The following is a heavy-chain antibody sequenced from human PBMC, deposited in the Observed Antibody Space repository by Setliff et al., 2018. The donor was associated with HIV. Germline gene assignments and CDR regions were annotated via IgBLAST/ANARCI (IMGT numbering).Heavy chain of an antibody. CDR2: IYRSGST. CDR1: GGSISSNSYS. Sequence: KPSETLSLTCTVSGGSISSNSYSWGWIRQPPGKGLEWIGSIYRSGSTYNNPSLKSRVTISVDTSKNQFSLKLTSVTAADTAVYYCARTAIDYYESSGYYQDAFDTWGRGSMVTVSS. J-gene: IGHJ3*02. V-gene: IGHV4-39*01. D-gene: IGHD3-22*01. CDR3: ARTAIDYYESSGYYQDAFDT.